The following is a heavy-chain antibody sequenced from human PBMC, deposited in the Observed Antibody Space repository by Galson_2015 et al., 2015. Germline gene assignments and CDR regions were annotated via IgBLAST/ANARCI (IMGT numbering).Heavy chain of an antibody. J-gene: IGHJ5*02. Sequence: SVKVSCKASGGTSSSYAIGWVRQAPGQGLEWMGWISAYNGNTNYAQKLQGRVTMTTDTSTSTAYMELRSLRSDDTAVYYCARVRAYDFWSGYPNWFDPWGQGTLVTVSS. CDR2: ISAYNGNT. CDR3: ARVRAYDFWSGYPNWFDP. CDR1: GGTSSSYA. D-gene: IGHD3-3*01. V-gene: IGHV1-18*01.